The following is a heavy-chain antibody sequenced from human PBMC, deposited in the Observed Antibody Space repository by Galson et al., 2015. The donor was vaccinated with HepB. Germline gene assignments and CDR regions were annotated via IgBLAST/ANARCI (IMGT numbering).Heavy chain of an antibody. CDR1: GFTFSSYS. J-gene: IGHJ6*02. Sequence: SLRLSCAASGFTFSSYSMNWVRQAPGKGLEWVSYISSSSSTIYYADSVKGRFTISRDNAKNSLYLQMNSLRDEDTAVYYCARAAFDGSGSYYYYYGMDVWGQGTTVTVSS. D-gene: IGHD3-10*01. CDR3: ARAAFDGSGSYYYYYGMDV. CDR2: ISSSSSTI. V-gene: IGHV3-48*02.